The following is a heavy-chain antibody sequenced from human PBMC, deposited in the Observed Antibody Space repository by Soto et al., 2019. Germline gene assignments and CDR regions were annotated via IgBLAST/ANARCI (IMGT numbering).Heavy chain of an antibody. Sequence: SVKVSCKASGGTFSSYAIHWVRQAPGQGLEWMGGIIPMYGPAKYAQRFQGRVTITAAESTTTVYMELTSLTSQDTAVYYCARVTSMVRGVIDNWLDPWGHGTLVTVYS. V-gene: IGHV1-69*13. CDR2: IIPMYGPA. J-gene: IGHJ5*02. D-gene: IGHD3-10*01. CDR3: ARVTSMVRGVIDNWLDP. CDR1: GGTFSSYA.